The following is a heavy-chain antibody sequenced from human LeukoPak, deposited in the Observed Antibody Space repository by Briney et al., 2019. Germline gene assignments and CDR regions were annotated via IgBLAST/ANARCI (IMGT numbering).Heavy chain of an antibody. CDR1: GFTFSSYA. D-gene: IGHD3-22*01. V-gene: IGHV3-23*01. CDR2: ISGSGGST. J-gene: IGHJ5*02. Sequence: PGGSLRLSCAASGFTFSSYAMSWVRQAPGKGLEWVSAISGSGGSTYYADSVKGRFTISRDNSKNTLYLQMNSLRAEDTAVYYCAKAHDRQYSSYYDSSGYNAWGQGTLVTVSS. CDR3: AKAHDRQYSSYYDSSGYNA.